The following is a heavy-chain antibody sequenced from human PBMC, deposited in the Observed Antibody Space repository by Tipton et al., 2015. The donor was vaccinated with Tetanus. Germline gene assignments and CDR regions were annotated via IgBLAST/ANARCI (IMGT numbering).Heavy chain of an antibody. Sequence: SLRLSCAVSGFTFSSYGMHWVRQAPGKGLEWVAVISYDGGNKYYADSVKGRFTISRDNSKNTLYLQMNSLRAEDTAVYYCARQDKRFVGYYDAMDVWGQGTTVIVSS. CDR1: GFTFSSYG. CDR2: ISYDGGNK. D-gene: IGHD3-3*01. V-gene: IGHV3-30*03. CDR3: ARQDKRFVGYYDAMDV. J-gene: IGHJ6*02.